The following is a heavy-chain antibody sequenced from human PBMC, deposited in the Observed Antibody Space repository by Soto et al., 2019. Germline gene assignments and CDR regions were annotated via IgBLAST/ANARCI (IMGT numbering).Heavy chain of an antibody. V-gene: IGHV3-48*01. Sequence: EVQLVESGGGLVQPGGSLRLSCAASGFTFSSYSMNWVRQAPGKGLEWVSYISSSSSTIYYADSVKGRFTISRDNAKNSLYLQMNSLRAEDTAVYYCARDGWAAIEWEFDYWGQGTLVTVSS. CDR3: ARDGWAAIEWEFDY. D-gene: IGHD1-26*01. CDR2: ISSSSSTI. J-gene: IGHJ4*02. CDR1: GFTFSSYS.